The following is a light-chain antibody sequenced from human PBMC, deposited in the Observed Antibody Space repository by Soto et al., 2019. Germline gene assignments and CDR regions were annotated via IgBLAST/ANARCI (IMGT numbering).Light chain of an antibody. CDR3: QPYIKLPLT. V-gene: IGKV3-15*01. Sequence: MRQSPATLSGSPGEGATLSCRASQGIGDTLAWYQHKPGQTPRLLIYDTSTRATGVPTRFSGSRSGAEFTLTINSLHSEDFAVYYCQPYIKLPLTFGGGIKVDIK. CDR2: DTS. CDR1: QGIGDT. J-gene: IGKJ4*01.